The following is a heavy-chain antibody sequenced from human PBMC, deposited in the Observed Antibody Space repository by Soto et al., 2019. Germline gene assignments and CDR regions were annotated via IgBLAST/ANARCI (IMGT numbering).Heavy chain of an antibody. CDR2: ISGSGGDT. CDR3: AKDRCGIVGPVDY. V-gene: IGHV3-23*01. J-gene: IGHJ4*02. D-gene: IGHD1-26*01. Sequence: PGGSLRLSCAASGLIFSDYAMSWVRQAPWKGLECVACISGSGGDTFYADSVKGRFTISRDNSKNTLSLHMNSLRVDDTAVYFCAKDRCGIVGPVDYWGQGTLVTVSS. CDR1: GLIFSDYA.